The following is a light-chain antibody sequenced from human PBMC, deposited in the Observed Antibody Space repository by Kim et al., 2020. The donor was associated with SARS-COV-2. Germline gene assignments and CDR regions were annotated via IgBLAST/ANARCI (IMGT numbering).Light chain of an antibody. CDR2: KDS. CDR1: ALPKQY. J-gene: IGLJ1*01. CDR3: QSADSSGTYV. V-gene: IGLV3-25*03. Sequence: SYELTQPPSVSVSPGQTARITCSGDALPKQYAYRYQQKPGQAPVLVIYKDSERPSGIPERFSGSSSGTTVTLTISGVQAEDEADYYCQSADSSGTYVFGT.